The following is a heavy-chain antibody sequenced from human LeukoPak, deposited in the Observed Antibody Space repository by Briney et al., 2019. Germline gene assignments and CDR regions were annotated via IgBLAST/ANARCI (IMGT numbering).Heavy chain of an antibody. CDR1: GGTFSSYA. Sequence: SVKVSCKASGGTFSSYAISWVRQAPGQGLEWMGGIIPIFGTANYAQKFQGRVTITTDESTSTAYMELSSLRSEDTAVYYCAIGPWDYYDSHPEAFDIWGQGTMVTVSS. J-gene: IGHJ3*02. CDR3: AIGPWDYYDSHPEAFDI. V-gene: IGHV1-69*05. CDR2: IIPIFGTA. D-gene: IGHD3-22*01.